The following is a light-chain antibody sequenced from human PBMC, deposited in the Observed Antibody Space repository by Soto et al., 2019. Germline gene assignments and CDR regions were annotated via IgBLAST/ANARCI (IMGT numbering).Light chain of an antibody. J-gene: IGKJ1*01. Sequence: ETVMTQSPATLSVSPEERVTLSCRASQSVSSNLAWYQQKPGQAPRLLISGASTRATGVPARFSGSGSVTEFTLTISSLQSEDFALYHCQQYNSWPPTFGQGTKVEIK. CDR3: QQYNSWPPT. CDR1: QSVSSN. CDR2: GAS. V-gene: IGKV3-15*01.